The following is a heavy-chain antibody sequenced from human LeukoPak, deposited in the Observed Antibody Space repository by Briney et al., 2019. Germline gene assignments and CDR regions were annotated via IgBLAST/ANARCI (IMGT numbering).Heavy chain of an antibody. D-gene: IGHD3-22*01. V-gene: IGHV1-69*05. CDR1: RGTFSSYA. CDR2: IIPIFGTA. CDR3: ARGTTYYYDSSGYSLRYNWFDP. J-gene: IGHJ5*02. Sequence: SVKVSCKASRGTFSSYAISWVRQAPGQGLEWMGGIIPIFGTANCAQKFQGRVTINTDESTSTAYMELSSLRSEDTAVYYCARGTTYYYDSSGYSLRYNWFDPWGQGTLVTVSS.